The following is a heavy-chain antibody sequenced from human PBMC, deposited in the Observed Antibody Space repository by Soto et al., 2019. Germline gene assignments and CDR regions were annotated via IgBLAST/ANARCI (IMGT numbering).Heavy chain of an antibody. CDR1: GFTFSTYA. D-gene: IGHD5-18*01. CDR3: AKCRGYGYHYYYYGMDV. Sequence: VQLVESGGGVVQPGRSLRLSCAASGFTFSTYAMHWVRRPPGKGLEWVAVISYDGSNKYYADSVKGRFTISRDNSKNTLYLQMNSLRAEDTAVYYCAKCRGYGYHYYYYGMDVWGQGTTVTVSS. CDR2: ISYDGSNK. V-gene: IGHV3-30*18. J-gene: IGHJ6*02.